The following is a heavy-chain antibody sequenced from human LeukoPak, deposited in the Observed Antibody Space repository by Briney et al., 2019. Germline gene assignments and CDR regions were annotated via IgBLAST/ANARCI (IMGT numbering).Heavy chain of an antibody. CDR2: IYHSGST. CDR3: ARLRSGYFDL. J-gene: IGHJ2*01. CDR1: GGSISSGGYS. V-gene: IGHV4-30-2*01. D-gene: IGHD3-3*01. Sequence: PSETLSLTCAVSGGSISSGGYSWSWIRQPPGKGLEWIGYIYHSGSTYYNPSLKSRVTISVDRSKNQFSLKLSSVTAADTAVYYCARLRSGYFDLWGRGTLVTVSS.